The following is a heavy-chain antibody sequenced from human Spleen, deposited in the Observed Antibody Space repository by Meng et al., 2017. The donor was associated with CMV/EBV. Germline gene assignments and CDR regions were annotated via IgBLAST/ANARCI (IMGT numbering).Heavy chain of an antibody. CDR3: IDPGGASYVGH. CDR1: GFSFSFYA. V-gene: IGHV3-23*01. CDR2: ITHDGGTT. Sequence: GESLKISCAASGFSFSFYAMSWVRQAPGKGLEWVSHITHDGGTTYYAASVKGRFTISRDNSKNTLYLRMNSLRADDTAVYYCIDPGGASYVGHWGQGTLVTVSS. J-gene: IGHJ4*02. D-gene: IGHD3-10*02.